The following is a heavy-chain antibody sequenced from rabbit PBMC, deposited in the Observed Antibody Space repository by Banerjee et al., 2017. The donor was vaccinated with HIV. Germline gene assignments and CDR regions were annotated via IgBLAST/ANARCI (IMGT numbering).Heavy chain of an antibody. V-gene: IGHV1S40*01. J-gene: IGHJ4*01. CDR3: ARYGSGSGLNL. CDR1: GFDLSSYW. CDR2: SYIGDGTT. D-gene: IGHD1-1*01. Sequence: QSLEESGGDLVKPGASLTLTCTASGFDLSSYWMCWVRQAPGKGLEWIGYSYIGDGTTYYASWVNGRFTISKTSSTTVTLQMTSLTVADTATYFCARYGSGSGLNLWGPGTLVTVS.